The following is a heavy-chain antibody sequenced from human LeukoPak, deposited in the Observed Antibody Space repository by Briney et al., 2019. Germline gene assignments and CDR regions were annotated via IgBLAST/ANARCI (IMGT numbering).Heavy chain of an antibody. V-gene: IGHV3-23*01. CDR2: ISGSGGST. D-gene: IGHD3-22*01. Sequence: GGSLRLSCAASGFTFSDYYMSWVRQAPGKGLEWVSAISGSGGSTYYADSVKGRFTISRDNSKNTLYLQMNSLRAEDTAVYYCAKPGSITMIVVVTPLDYWGQGTLVTVSS. CDR1: GFTFSDYY. J-gene: IGHJ4*02. CDR3: AKPGSITMIVVVTPLDY.